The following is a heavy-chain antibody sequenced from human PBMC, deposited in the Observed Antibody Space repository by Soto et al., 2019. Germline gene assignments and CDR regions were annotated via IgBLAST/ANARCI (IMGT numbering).Heavy chain of an antibody. Sequence: QVQLGESGGGMVQPGRSLRLSCGVSGFTLSRYTMHWVRQAPGKGLEWVALISSDGSAKYYADSVRGRFTISRDDSLNLQMTSVRAEDTAVYYCARDGYCSGGTCLDGMDVWGQGTTVTVSS. D-gene: IGHD2-15*01. J-gene: IGHJ6*02. CDR3: ARDGYCSGGTCLDGMDV. CDR1: GFTLSRYT. CDR2: ISSDGSAK. V-gene: IGHV3-30-3*01.